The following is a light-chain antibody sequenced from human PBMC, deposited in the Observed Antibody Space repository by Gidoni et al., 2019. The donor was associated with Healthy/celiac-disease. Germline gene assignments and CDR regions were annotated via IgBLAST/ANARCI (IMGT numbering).Light chain of an antibody. CDR3: QSADSSGTSKVYV. CDR1: ALPKQY. Sequence: SYELTQPPSVSVSPGQTARITCSGDALPKQYAYWYQQKPGQAPVLVIYKDSERPSGIPERFSGSSSGTTVTLTISGVQAEDEADYYCQSADSSGTSKVYVFGTGTKVTVL. J-gene: IGLJ1*01. CDR2: KDS. V-gene: IGLV3-25*03.